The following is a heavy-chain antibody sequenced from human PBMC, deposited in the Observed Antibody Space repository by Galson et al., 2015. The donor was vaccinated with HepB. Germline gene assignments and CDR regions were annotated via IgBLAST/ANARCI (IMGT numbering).Heavy chain of an antibody. V-gene: IGHV3-33*05. D-gene: IGHD3-3*01. J-gene: IGHJ4*02. CDR3: AKDWGFLEWSLSYLLDY. CDR2: ISYDGINK. CDR1: GFNFSDFG. Sequence: SLRLSCAASGFNFSDFGMHWVRQAPGKGLQWVAGISYDGINKKYVDSVKGRFTISRDHSKRTVYLQMSGLRSDDTAVYYCAKDWGFLEWSLSYLLDYWGQGTLVSVSS.